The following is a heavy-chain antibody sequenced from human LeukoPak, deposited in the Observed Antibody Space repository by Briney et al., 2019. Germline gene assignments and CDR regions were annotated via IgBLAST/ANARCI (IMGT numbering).Heavy chain of an antibody. V-gene: IGHV4-39*07. D-gene: IGHD6-6*01. CDR1: AGSVNSGSYY. J-gene: IGHJ4*02. Sequence: PSETLSLACTVSAGSVNSGSYYWGWTRQPPGKGLEWIGSIYYSGTTYYNPSLRSRVTISLDTSKNQFSLKVSSVIAADTAVYYCARDSLAVRHFDYWGQGFLVTVSS. CDR2: IYYSGTT. CDR3: ARDSLAVRHFDY.